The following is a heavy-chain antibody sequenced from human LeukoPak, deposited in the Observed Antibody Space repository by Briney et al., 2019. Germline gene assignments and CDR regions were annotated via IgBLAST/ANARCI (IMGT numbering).Heavy chain of an antibody. J-gene: IGHJ5*02. Sequence: GSSVKVSCKVSGGTFSSYAISWVRQAPGQGLGWMGRIIPIFGIANYAQKFQGRVTITADKSTSTAYMELSSLRSEDTAVYYCARDLNEGRDPWGQGTLVIVSS. V-gene: IGHV1-69*04. CDR3: ARDLNEGRDP. D-gene: IGHD1-26*01. CDR1: GGTFSSYA. CDR2: IIPIFGIA.